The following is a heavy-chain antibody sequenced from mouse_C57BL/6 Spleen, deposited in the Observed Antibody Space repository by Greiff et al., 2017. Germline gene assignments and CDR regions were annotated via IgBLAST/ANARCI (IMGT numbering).Heavy chain of an antibody. V-gene: IGHV5-9-1*02. CDR2: ISSGGDYS. D-gene: IGHD2-10*01. CDR3: TREGLLYFDY. CDR1: GFTFSSYA. J-gene: IGHJ2*01. Sequence: EVKLVESGEGLVKPGGSLKLSCAASGFTFSSYAMSWVRQTPEKRLEWVAYISSGGDYSYYADTVKGRFTISRDNARNTLYLQMSSLKSEDTAMYYCTREGLLYFDYWGQGTTLTVSS.